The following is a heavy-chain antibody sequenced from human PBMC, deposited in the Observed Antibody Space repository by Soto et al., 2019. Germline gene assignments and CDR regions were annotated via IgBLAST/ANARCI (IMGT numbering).Heavy chain of an antibody. D-gene: IGHD1-7*01. CDR1: GYMFTNYW. Sequence: LGESLKISCKGSGYMFTNYWIGWVRQMPGKGLEWMGIIYPDDSDIRYSPSFQGQVTISVDKSITTAFLQWSSLKASDTAMYYCARRFRSSYNWNFLGGLDVWGQGTTVTVSS. CDR3: ARRFRSSYNWNFLGGLDV. CDR2: IYPDDSDI. J-gene: IGHJ6*02. V-gene: IGHV5-51*01.